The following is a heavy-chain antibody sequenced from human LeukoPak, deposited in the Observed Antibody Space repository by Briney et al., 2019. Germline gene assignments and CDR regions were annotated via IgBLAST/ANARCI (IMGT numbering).Heavy chain of an antibody. CDR1: GFTFRNYW. D-gene: IGHD6-13*01. CDR2: ISGSGGST. CDR3: ALSGQEGSSWYLASRINYYYYMDV. Sequence: PGGSLRLSCAASGFTFRNYWMTWVRQAPGKGLEWVSAISGSGGSTYYADSVKGRFTISRDNSKNTLYLQMNSLRAEDTAVYYCALSGQEGSSWYLASRINYYYYMDVWGKGTTVTVSS. J-gene: IGHJ6*03. V-gene: IGHV3-23*01.